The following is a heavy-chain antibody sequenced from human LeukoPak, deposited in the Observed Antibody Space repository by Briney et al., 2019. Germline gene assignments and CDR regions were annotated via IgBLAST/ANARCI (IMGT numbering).Heavy chain of an antibody. CDR2: IYIAGTT. CDR3: ARASNYYDSEDFDY. Sequence: GGSLRLSCAVSGFSVSNNYVSWVRQAPGKGLEWVSIIYIAGTTYHADSVRGRLIISRDNSKNTVYLQMNSLRADDTAVYYCARASNYYDSEDFDYWGQGTLVTVSS. D-gene: IGHD3-22*01. CDR1: GFSVSNNY. J-gene: IGHJ4*02. V-gene: IGHV3-66*01.